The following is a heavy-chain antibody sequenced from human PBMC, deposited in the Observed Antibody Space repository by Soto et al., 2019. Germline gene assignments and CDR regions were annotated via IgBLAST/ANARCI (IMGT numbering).Heavy chain of an antibody. CDR3: ALLDYDILTGYSRLGRTQREFDY. J-gene: IGHJ4*02. V-gene: IGHV1-8*01. CDR1: GYTFTSYD. CDR2: MNPNSGNT. D-gene: IGHD3-9*01. Sequence: ASVKVSCKASGYTFTSYDINWVRQATGQGLEWMGWMNPNSGNTGYAQKFQGRVTMTRNTSISTAYMELSSLRSEDTAVYYCALLDYDILTGYSRLGRTQREFDYWGQGTPVTVSS.